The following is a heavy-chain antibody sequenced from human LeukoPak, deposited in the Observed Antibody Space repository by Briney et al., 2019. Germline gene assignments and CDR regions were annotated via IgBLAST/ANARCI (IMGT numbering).Heavy chain of an antibody. CDR3: VKVYGYSYGYIDY. Sequence: GRPLRLSCAASGFTFDDYAMHWVRQAPGKGLEWVSGISWNSGDIGYADSGKGRFTISRDNAKNSLYLQMNSLRAEDTALYYCVKVYGYSYGYIDYWGQGTLVTVSP. CDR2: ISWNSGDI. D-gene: IGHD5-18*01. CDR1: GFTFDDYA. J-gene: IGHJ4*02. V-gene: IGHV3-9*01.